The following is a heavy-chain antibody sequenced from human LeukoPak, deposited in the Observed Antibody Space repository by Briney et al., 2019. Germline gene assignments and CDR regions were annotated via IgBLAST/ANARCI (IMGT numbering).Heavy chain of an antibody. V-gene: IGHV4-38-2*02. CDR1: GHSISSGYY. CDR2: LYHSGST. Sequence: SETLSLTCTVSGHSISSGYYWGWIRQPPGKGLEWIGSLYHSGSTYYNPSLKSRVTISVDTSKNQFSLKLSSVTAADTAVYYCARDRRLRDLDNWFDPWGQGTLVTVSS. D-gene: IGHD6-25*01. J-gene: IGHJ5*02. CDR3: ARDRRLRDLDNWFDP.